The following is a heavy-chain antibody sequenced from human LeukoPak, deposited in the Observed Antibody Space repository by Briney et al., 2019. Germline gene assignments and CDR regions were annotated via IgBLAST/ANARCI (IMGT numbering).Heavy chain of an antibody. J-gene: IGHJ4*02. CDR1: GGSVSSDSYY. CDR3: ATKGPRRGYFDY. V-gene: IGHV4-61*01. CDR2: IYYTGST. Sequence: SETLSLTCTVSGGSVSSDSYYWSWIRQPPGRGLEWIGYIYYTGSTNYNPSLKSRVTISVDMSKNQFSLKLTSVTAADTAVYYCATKGPRRGYFDYWGQGTLVAVSS.